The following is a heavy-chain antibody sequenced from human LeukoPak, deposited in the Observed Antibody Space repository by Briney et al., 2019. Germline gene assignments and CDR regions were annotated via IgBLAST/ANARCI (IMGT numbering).Heavy chain of an antibody. V-gene: IGHV4-59*08. CDR3: ARHMGLGYTYFYPYFDY. Sequence: SGTLSLTCTVSGGSISSYYWSWIRQPPGKGLEWIGNIYYSGSTNYNPSLKSRVTISVDTSKNQFSLKLSSVTAADTAVYYCARHMGLGYTYFYPYFDYWGQGTLVTVSS. CDR2: IYYSGST. J-gene: IGHJ4*01. CDR1: GGSISSYY. D-gene: IGHD1-1*01.